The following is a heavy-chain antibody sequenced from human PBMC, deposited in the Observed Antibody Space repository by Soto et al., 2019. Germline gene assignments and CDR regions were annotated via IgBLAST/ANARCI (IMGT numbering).Heavy chain of an antibody. D-gene: IGHD6-19*01. CDR2: MLHSGNT. J-gene: IGHJ4*02. Sequence: QLQLQESGPGLVKPSGTLSLTCAVSGDSVISNWWWGWVRQSPGKGVEWIADMLHSGNTNYSPSLESRVTLSVDKSKNQFSLKMNSMTAADTAVYFCARSPGWYKIDSWGQGILVTVSS. CDR1: GDSVISNWW. CDR3: ARSPGWYKIDS. V-gene: IGHV4-4*02.